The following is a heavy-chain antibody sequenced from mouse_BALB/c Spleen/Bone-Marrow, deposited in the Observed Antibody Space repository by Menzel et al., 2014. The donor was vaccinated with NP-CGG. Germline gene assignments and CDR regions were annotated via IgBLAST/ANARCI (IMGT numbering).Heavy chain of an antibody. D-gene: IGHD1-1*01. CDR2: IDPANGNT. V-gene: IGHV14-3*02. CDR3: ARYYYRSMDY. CDR1: GSNIKDTY. Sequence: EVNLVESGAELVKPGASVKLSCTASGSNIKDTYMHWVKQRPEQGLEWIGRIDPANGNTKYDPKFQGRATVTADTSSSTAFLQLSSLTSEDTAVYYCARYYYRSMDYLGQGTSVTVSS. J-gene: IGHJ4*01.